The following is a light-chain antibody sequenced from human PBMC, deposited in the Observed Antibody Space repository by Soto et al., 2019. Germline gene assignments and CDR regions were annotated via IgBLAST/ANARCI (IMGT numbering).Light chain of an antibody. J-gene: IGKJ3*01. CDR2: GAS. CDR3: QQYNNWSPFT. CDR1: KSVSSN. Sequence: EIVMTQSPATLSVSPGERATLSCRASKSVSSNLAWYQQKPGQAPRLLIYGASTRATGIPARFSGSGSGTEFTLTISSLQSEDFAFYYCQQYNNWSPFTFGPGTKGDVK. V-gene: IGKV3-15*01.